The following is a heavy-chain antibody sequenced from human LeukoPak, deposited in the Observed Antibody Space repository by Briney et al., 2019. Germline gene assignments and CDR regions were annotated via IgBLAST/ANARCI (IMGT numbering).Heavy chain of an antibody. CDR2: IWSDGTNQ. Sequence: GGSLTLSCVASQFRFPFSHYGMHWVRQAPGRGVEWVAVIWSDGTNQYYADSVKGRFTISRDNSKNTVYLQMNSLRAEDTAVYFCAKDAQRGFDYSNSLEYWGQGTLVTVSS. V-gene: IGHV3-33*06. CDR1: QFRFPFSHYG. J-gene: IGHJ4*02. D-gene: IGHD4-11*01. CDR3: AKDAQRGFDYSNSLEY.